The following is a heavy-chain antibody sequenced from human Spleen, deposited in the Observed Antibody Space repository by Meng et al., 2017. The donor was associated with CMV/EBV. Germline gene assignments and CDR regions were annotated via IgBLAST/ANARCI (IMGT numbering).Heavy chain of an antibody. Sequence: ASVKVSCKASGYTFTKYGFTWVRQAPGQGLEWMGWISGYNGNTKYAHKVQGRVTMTTDTSTSTAYMELRSLRSDDTAVYYCARAYLKNYYGMDVWGQGTTVTVSS. CDR2: ISGYNGNT. CDR1: GYTFTKYG. J-gene: IGHJ6*02. CDR3: ARAYLKNYYGMDV. V-gene: IGHV1-18*01.